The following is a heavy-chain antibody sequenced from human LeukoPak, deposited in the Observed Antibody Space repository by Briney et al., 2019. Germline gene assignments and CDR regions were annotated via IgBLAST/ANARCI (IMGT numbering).Heavy chain of an antibody. D-gene: IGHD5-24*01. CDR2: IYYSGSS. J-gene: IGHJ4*02. CDR1: GGSISSYY. CDR3: ARHRSGWLQSSFDY. V-gene: IGHV4-39*01. Sequence: SETLSLTRTVSGGSISSYYWGWIRQPPGKGLEWIGSIYYSGSSFDNPALKSRVTISVDTSKNQFSLKLSSVTAADTAVYYCARHRSGWLQSSFDYWGQGTLVTVSS.